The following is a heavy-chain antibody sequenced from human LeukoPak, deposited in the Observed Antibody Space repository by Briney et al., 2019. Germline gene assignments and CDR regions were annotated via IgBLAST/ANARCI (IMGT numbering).Heavy chain of an antibody. CDR1: GFSLSRYW. J-gene: IGHJ4*02. V-gene: IGHV3-7*01. CDR2: IRQDGDEK. CDR3: AREGDTSPGLDY. Sequence: PGGSLRLSCTASGFSLSRYWMSWVRQAPGKGLEGVAHIRQDGDEKHYVDSVKGRLTISRDNAKNSVYLQMTSLRAEDTAVYFCAREGDTSPGLDYWGQGALVTVSS.